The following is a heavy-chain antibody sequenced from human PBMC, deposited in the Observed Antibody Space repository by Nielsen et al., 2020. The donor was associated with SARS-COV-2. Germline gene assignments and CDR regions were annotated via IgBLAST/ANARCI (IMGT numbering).Heavy chain of an antibody. CDR2: ISYDGSNK. Sequence: GGSLRLSCAGSGFTFSSYAMHWVRQAPGKGLEWVAVISYDGSNKYYADSVKGRFTISRDNSKNTLYLQMNSLRAEDTAVYYCAKDKGYSSGWYADYWGQGTLVTVSS. CDR1: GFTFSSYA. CDR3: AKDKGYSSGWYADY. D-gene: IGHD6-19*01. J-gene: IGHJ4*02. V-gene: IGHV3-30*04.